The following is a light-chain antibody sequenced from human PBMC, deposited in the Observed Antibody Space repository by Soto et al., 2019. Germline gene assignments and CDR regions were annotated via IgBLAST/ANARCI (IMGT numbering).Light chain of an antibody. J-gene: IGKJ5*01. V-gene: IGKV3-20*01. CDR1: QSISSY. Sequence: IVLPQPPATVSGSTGERATLSCRASQSISSYLAWYQQKPGQAPRLLIYDASNRATGIPARFSGSGSGTDFTLTISRLEPEDFAVYYCQQYGSSPITFGQGTRLDIK. CDR2: DAS. CDR3: QQYGSSPIT.